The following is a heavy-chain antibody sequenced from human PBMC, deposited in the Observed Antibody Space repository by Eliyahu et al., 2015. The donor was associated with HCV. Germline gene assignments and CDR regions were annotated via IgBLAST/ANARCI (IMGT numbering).Heavy chain of an antibody. CDR3: ARDWDPVVVTATPYYGMDV. CDR2: IWYDGSNK. V-gene: IGHV3-33*01. J-gene: IGHJ6*02. Sequence: QVQLVESGGGVVQPGRSLRLSCAASGFTFSSYGMXWVRQAPGKGLEWVAVIWYDGSNKYYADSVKGRFTISRDNSKNTLYLQMNSLRAEDTAVYYCARDWDPVVVTATPYYGMDVWGQGTTVTVSS. CDR1: GFTFSSYG. D-gene: IGHD2-21*02.